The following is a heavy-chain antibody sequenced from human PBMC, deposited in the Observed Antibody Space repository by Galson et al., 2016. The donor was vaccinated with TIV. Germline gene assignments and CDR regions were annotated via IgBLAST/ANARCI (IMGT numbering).Heavy chain of an antibody. Sequence: SLRLSCAASGYSFNTYAMRWVCQAPGKGLEWVSTISSSGGHTYYADSVKGRFTISRDNSKNALYVQINNLRAEDTAVYYCASRDIAVIPAAIVFDYWGQGTLVTVSS. D-gene: IGHD2-2*01. V-gene: IGHV3-23*01. CDR2: ISSSGGHT. CDR1: GYSFNTYA. CDR3: ASRDIAVIPAAIVFDY. J-gene: IGHJ4*02.